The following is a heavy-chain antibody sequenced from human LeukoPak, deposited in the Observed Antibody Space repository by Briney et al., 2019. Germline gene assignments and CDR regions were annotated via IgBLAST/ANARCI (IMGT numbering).Heavy chain of an antibody. D-gene: IGHD2-15*01. V-gene: IGHV5-51*01. J-gene: IGHJ4*02. CDR3: ARHAGYCTGGKCYSFYYFDY. CDR2: IHPGDSNT. CDR1: GYTFTNYW. Sequence: GESLKISCKASGYTFTNYWIGWVRHTPGKDLEWMGIIHPGDSNTRYRTSFQGQVTMSVDESTSTAYLHWTSLKASDTGIYYCARHAGYCTGGKCYSFYYFDYWGQGTLVTVSS.